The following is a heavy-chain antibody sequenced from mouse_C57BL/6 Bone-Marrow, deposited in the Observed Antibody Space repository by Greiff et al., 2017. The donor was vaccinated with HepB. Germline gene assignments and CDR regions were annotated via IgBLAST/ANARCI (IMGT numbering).Heavy chain of an antibody. CDR2: IYPRSGNT. CDR1: GYTFTSYG. Sequence: QVQLQQSGAELARPGASVKLSCKASGYTFTSYGISWVKQRTGQGLEWIGEIYPRSGNTYYNEKFKGKATLTADKSSSTGYMELRGLTAEDSAVYFGARLTTVVARYVGVWGTGTTVTVSS. D-gene: IGHD1-1*01. V-gene: IGHV1-81*01. J-gene: IGHJ1*03. CDR3: ARLTTVVARYVGV.